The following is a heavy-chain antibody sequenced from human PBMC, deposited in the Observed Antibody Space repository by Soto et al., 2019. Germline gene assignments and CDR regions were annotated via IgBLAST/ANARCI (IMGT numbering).Heavy chain of an antibody. CDR2: IYYSGST. J-gene: IGHJ4*02. CDR1: GGSISSGDYY. CDR3: ARRSIDSSGSRFDY. Sequence: SETLSLTCTVSGGSISSGDYYWSWIRQPPGKGLEWIGYIYYSGSTYYNPSLKSRVTISVDTSKTQFALKLSSVTAADTAVYYCARRSIDSSGSRFDYWGQGTLVTVS. D-gene: IGHD3-22*01. V-gene: IGHV4-30-4*01.